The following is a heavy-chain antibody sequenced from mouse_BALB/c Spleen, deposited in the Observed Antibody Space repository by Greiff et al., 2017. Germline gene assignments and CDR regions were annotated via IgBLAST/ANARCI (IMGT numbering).Heavy chain of an antibody. CDR1: GFTFSSFG. Sequence: EVKLMESGGGLVQPGGSRKLSCAASGFTFSSFGMHWVRQAPEKGLEWVAYISSGSSTIYYADTVKGRFTISRDNPKNTLFLQMTSLRSEDTAMYYCARGDYRYGFAYWGQGTLVTVSA. J-gene: IGHJ3*01. CDR3: ARGDYRYGFAY. CDR2: ISSGSSTI. V-gene: IGHV5-17*02. D-gene: IGHD2-14*01.